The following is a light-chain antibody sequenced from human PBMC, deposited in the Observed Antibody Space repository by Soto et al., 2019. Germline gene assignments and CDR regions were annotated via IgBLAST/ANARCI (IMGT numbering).Light chain of an antibody. V-gene: IGKV1-39*01. CDR1: QNIKKY. CDR2: TAS. J-gene: IGKJ4*01. Sequence: DIQMTQSPSALSASVGDRVTITCRASQNIKKYLNWYRQKPGKAPDLLIYTASSLQVGFPSRFSGSGTRTGFTLTITSLQPEDSATYYCQQSFSSPLTFGGGTKVDIK. CDR3: QQSFSSPLT.